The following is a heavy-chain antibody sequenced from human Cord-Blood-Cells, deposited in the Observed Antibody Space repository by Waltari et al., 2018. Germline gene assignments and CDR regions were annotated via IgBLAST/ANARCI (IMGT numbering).Heavy chain of an antibody. V-gene: IGHV1-8*01. D-gene: IGHD1-7*01. CDR2: MNPNSGNT. J-gene: IGHJ4*02. Sequence: QVQLVQSGAEVKKPGASVKVSCKASGYTFTSYDINWVRQATGQGLEWMGWMNPNSGNTGYAQKFQGRVTRTRNTSISTAYMELSSLRSEDTAVYYCARVAWKNWNYVDYYFDYWGQGTLVTVSS. CDR3: ARVAWKNWNYVDYYFDY. CDR1: GYTFTSYD.